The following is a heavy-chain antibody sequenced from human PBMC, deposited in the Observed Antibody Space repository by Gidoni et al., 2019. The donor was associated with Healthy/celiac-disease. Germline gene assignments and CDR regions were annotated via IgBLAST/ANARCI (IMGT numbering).Heavy chain of an antibody. J-gene: IGHJ6*02. CDR2: ISWNSGSV. CDR3: AKDIHRGDGGPLSVYYGMDV. V-gene: IGHV3-9*01. Sequence: EVQLVESGGGLVQPGRSLSLSCAASGSPLVDYAMHWVRQAPGKGLEWVSGISWNSGSVGYADSVKGRFTISRDNAKNSLYLQMNSLRAEDTALYYCAKDIHRGDGGPLSVYYGMDVWGQGTTVTVSS. CDR1: GSPLVDYA. D-gene: IGHD4-17*01.